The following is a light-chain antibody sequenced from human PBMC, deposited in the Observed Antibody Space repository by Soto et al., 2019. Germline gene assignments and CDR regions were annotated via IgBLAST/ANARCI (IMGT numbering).Light chain of an antibody. CDR1: QSIGDS. J-gene: IGKJ1*01. CDR2: DVS. CDR3: QQYNGYSRT. Sequence: DIQMTQSPYSLSAFVGDRVTITCRASQSIGDSLAWYQQKPGKAPYLLISDVSSLERGVPSRFSGSGSGTEFTLTISSMQPDDFATFYCQQYNGYSRTFGQGTKV. V-gene: IGKV1-5*01.